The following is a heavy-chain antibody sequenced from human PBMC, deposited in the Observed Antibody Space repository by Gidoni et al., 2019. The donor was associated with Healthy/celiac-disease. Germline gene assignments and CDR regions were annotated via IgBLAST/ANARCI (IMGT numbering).Heavy chain of an antibody. CDR2: IYSGGST. V-gene: IGHV3-66*01. D-gene: IGHD5-18*01. CDR1: GFTVSSNY. Sequence: EVQLVESGGGLVQPGGSLRLSCAASGFTVSSNYMSWVRQAPGKGLEWVSVIYSGGSTYYADSVKGRFTISRDNSKNTLYLQMNSLRAEDTAVYYCARDRGHSYGYSNYYYYMDVWGKGTTVTVSS. J-gene: IGHJ6*03. CDR3: ARDRGHSYGYSNYYYYMDV.